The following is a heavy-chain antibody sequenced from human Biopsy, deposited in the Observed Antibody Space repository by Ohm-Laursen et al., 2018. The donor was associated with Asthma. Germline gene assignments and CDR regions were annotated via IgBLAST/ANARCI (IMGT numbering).Heavy chain of an antibody. CDR3: ARTYYDFLTGHVNDAFDI. Sequence: ASVKVSCKASGHTFISYAMHWVRQAPGQRLEWMGWINAGNGNTKYSQKFQGRVTITRDTSASTAYMELSRPRSEDTAVYYCARTYYDFLTGHVNDAFDIWGQGTMVTVSS. V-gene: IGHV1-3*01. CDR2: INAGNGNT. J-gene: IGHJ3*02. D-gene: IGHD3-9*01. CDR1: GHTFISYA.